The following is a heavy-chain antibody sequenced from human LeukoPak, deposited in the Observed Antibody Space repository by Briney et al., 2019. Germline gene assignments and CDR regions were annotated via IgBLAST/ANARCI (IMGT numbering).Heavy chain of an antibody. J-gene: IGHJ4*02. CDR2: INHSGST. Sequence: TSETLSLTCAVYGGSFSPYYWSWIRQPPGKGLEWIEEINHSGSTNYNPSLKRRVTISVDTSKNQFSLRLSSVTAADTAVYYCARGGFYCGGDCYVDYWGQGTLVTVSS. CDR1: GGSFSPYY. D-gene: IGHD2-21*02. CDR3: ARGGFYCGGDCYVDY. V-gene: IGHV4-34*01.